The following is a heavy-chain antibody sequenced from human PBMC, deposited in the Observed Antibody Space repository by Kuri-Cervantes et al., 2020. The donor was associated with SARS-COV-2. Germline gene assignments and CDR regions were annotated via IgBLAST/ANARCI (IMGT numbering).Heavy chain of an antibody. CDR3: ARTLVVPAANPWYYGMDV. Sequence: GESLKISCAASGFTFSSYAMNWVRQAPGKGLEWVSVVSGSGDDTYYADSVKGRFTISRDNAKNSLYLQMNSLRDEDTAVYYCARTLVVPAANPWYYGMDVWGQGTTVTVSS. V-gene: IGHV3-48*02. CDR2: VSGSGDDT. CDR1: GFTFSSYA. J-gene: IGHJ6*02. D-gene: IGHD2-2*01.